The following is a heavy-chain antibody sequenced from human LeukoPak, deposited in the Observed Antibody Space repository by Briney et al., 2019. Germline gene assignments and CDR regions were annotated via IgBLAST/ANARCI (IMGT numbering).Heavy chain of an antibody. V-gene: IGHV1-2*04. CDR1: GYTFTGYY. Sequence: GASVKASCKASGYTFTGYYMHWVRQAPGQGLEWMGWINPNSGGTNYAQKFQGWVTMTRDTSTSTVYMELSSLRSEDTAVYYCARYGSGSYFDYWGQGTLVTVSS. J-gene: IGHJ4*02. CDR2: INPNSGGT. CDR3: ARYGSGSYFDY. D-gene: IGHD3-10*01.